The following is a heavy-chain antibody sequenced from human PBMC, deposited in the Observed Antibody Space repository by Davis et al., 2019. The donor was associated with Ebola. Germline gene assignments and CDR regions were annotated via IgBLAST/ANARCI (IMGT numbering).Heavy chain of an antibody. Sequence: GESLKISCAASGFTFSSYGMHRVRQAPGKGLEWVAVISYDGSNKYYADSVKGRFTISRDNSKNTLYLQMNSLRAEDTAVYYCAKGDFDWLLPPTYGMDVWGQGTTVTVSS. CDR3: AKGDFDWLLPPTYGMDV. J-gene: IGHJ6*02. CDR2: ISYDGSNK. V-gene: IGHV3-30*18. CDR1: GFTFSSYG. D-gene: IGHD3-9*01.